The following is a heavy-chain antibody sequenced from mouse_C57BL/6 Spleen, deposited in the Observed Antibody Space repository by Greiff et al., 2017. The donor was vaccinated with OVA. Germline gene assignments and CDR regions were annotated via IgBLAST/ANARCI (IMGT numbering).Heavy chain of an antibody. Sequence: DVKLVESGGGLVKPGGSLKLSCAASGFTFSSYAMSWVRQTPEKRLEWVATISDGGSYTYYPDNVKGRFTISRDNAKNNLYLQMSHLKSEDTAMYYCARDGGGSSYAMDYWGQGTSVTVSS. CDR2: ISDGGSYT. V-gene: IGHV5-4*01. D-gene: IGHD1-1*01. CDR1: GFTFSSYA. J-gene: IGHJ4*01. CDR3: ARDGGGSSYAMDY.